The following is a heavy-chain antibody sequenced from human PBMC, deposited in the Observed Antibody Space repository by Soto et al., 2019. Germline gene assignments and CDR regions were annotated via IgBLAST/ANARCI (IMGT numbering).Heavy chain of an antibody. CDR1: GYTFTSYG. V-gene: IGHV1-18*01. Sequence: QVQLVQSGAEVKKPGASVKVSCKASGYTFTSYGISWVRQAPGQGLEWMGWISAYNGNTNYAQKSQGRVTMTTDTSTSTAYMELRSLRSDDTAVYYCARDFPSITMTPAYYYYGMDVWGQGTTVTVSS. CDR3: ARDFPSITMTPAYYYYGMDV. D-gene: IGHD3-22*01. J-gene: IGHJ6*02. CDR2: ISAYNGNT.